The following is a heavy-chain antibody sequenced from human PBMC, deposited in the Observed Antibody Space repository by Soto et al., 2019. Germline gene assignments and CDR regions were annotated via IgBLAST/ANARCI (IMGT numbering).Heavy chain of an antibody. CDR1: GGSINSSPYY. J-gene: IGHJ4*02. V-gene: IGHV4-39*01. CDR3: ARHGPLTNNWNQLNC. Sequence: QLQLQESGPGLVKPSETLSLTCTVSGGSINSSPYYWAWIRQPPGKGLQWIGNIYYNGNTFYNPSLRSRVTISIDTSKSQFSLGLSSVTASDTAVYYCARHGPLTNNWNQLNCWGQGTLVTVSS. D-gene: IGHD1-1*01. CDR2: IYYNGNT.